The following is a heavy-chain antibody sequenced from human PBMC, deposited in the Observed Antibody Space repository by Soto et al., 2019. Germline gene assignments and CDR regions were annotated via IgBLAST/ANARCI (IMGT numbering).Heavy chain of an antibody. CDR3: TQGGELPQYNWFDP. D-gene: IGHD1-26*01. Sequence: QVQLVQSGAEVKKPGSSVKVSCKASGGTFSSYAISWVRQAPGQGLEWMGGIIPIFGTANYAQKFQGRVTITADEATSTAYVELSSLRSEDTAVYYCTQGGELPQYNWFDPWGQGTLVTVSS. J-gene: IGHJ5*02. V-gene: IGHV1-69*01. CDR1: GGTFSSYA. CDR2: IIPIFGTA.